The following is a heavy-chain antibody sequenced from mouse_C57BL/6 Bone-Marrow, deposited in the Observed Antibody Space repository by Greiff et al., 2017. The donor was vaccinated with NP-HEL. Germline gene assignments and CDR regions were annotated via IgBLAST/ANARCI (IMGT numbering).Heavy chain of an antibody. D-gene: IGHD1-1*01. Sequence: VQLQQPGAELVKPGASVKLSCKASGYTFTSYWMHWVKQRPGQGLEWIGMIHPNSGSTNYNEKFKSKATLTVDKSSSTAYMQLSSLTSEDSAVYYGAREYDYGWFAYWGQGTLVTVSA. CDR3: AREYDYGWFAY. CDR1: GYTFTSYW. J-gene: IGHJ3*01. V-gene: IGHV1-64*01. CDR2: IHPNSGST.